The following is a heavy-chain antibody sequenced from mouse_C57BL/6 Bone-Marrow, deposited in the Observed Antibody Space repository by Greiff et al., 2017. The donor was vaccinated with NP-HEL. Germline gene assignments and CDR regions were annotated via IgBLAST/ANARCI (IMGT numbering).Heavy chain of an antibody. V-gene: IGHV5-4*03. CDR3: ALRAWFAY. Sequence: EVKLMESGGGLVKPGGSLKLSCAASGFTFSSYAMSWVRQTPEKRLEWVATISDGGSYTYYPANVKGRFTISRDNATNNLYLQMSNLKSEDTAMYYCALRAWFAYWGRGTLVTVSA. CDR2: ISDGGSYT. CDR1: GFTFSSYA. J-gene: IGHJ3*01.